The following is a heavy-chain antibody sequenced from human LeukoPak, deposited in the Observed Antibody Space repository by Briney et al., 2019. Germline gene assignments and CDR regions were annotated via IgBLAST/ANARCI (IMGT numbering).Heavy chain of an antibody. CDR3: ARDLSAAFDF. D-gene: IGHD6-19*01. V-gene: IGHV3-33*01. Sequence: GGSLRLFCAASGFPFSSYGMHWVRQAPGKGLEWVARLVYDARSDYANSVKGRFSISRDDSKNTLFLDMSNLRVEDTALYYCARDLSAAFDFWGQGVLVTVSS. CDR1: GFPFSSYG. CDR2: LVYDARS. J-gene: IGHJ4*02.